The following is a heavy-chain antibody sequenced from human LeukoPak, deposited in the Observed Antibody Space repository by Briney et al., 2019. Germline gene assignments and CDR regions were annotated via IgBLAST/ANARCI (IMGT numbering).Heavy chain of an antibody. CDR2: IYSGGIT. CDR3: GRGMLAADDRDAFDI. J-gene: IGHJ3*02. Sequence: GGSLRLSCAASGFTVSSNYMSWVRQAPGKGLEWVSVIYSGGITYYADSVKDRFTISRDNSKNTLYLQMKSLRAEETAVYSCGRGMLAADDRDAFDIWGEGRMVTVYS. D-gene: IGHD6-13*01. CDR1: GFTVSSNY. V-gene: IGHV3-53*01.